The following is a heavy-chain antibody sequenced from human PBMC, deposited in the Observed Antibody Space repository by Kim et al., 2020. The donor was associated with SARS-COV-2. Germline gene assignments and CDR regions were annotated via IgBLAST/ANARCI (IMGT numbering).Heavy chain of an antibody. Sequence: GGSLRLSCAASGFTFSSYGMHWVRQAPGKGLEWVAVISYDGSNKYYADSVKGRFTISRDNSKNTLYLQMNSLRAEDTAVYYCAKDEGRATYYFDYWGQGTLVTVSS. V-gene: IGHV3-30*18. J-gene: IGHJ4*02. CDR3: AKDEGRATYYFDY. D-gene: IGHD1-1*01. CDR1: GFTFSSYG. CDR2: ISYDGSNK.